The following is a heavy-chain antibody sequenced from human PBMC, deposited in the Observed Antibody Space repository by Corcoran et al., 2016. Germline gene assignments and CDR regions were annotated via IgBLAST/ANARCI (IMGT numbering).Heavy chain of an antibody. CDR2: IGTAGDT. CDR3: ARGASIYYAMDV. V-gene: IGHV3-13*01. D-gene: IGHD4-4*01. CDR1: GFTFRSYD. Sequence: EVQLVESGGGLVQPGGSLRLSCAASGFTFRSYDMHWVRPATGKGLEWVSAIGTAGDTYYPGSVKGRFTISRENAKNSLYLQMNSLRAEDTAVYYCARGASIYYAMDVWGQGTTVTVSS. J-gene: IGHJ6*02.